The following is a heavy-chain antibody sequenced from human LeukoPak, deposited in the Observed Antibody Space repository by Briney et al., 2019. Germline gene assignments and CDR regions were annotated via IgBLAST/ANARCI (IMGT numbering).Heavy chain of an antibody. CDR1: GFTFENYA. CDR3: ARDSGGYYFDY. CDR2: ISSSSSYI. Sequence: GGSLRLSCAASGFTFENYAMHWVRQAPGKGLEWVSSISSSSSYIYYADSVKGRFTISRDNAKNSLYLQMNSLRAEDTAVYYCARDSGGYYFDYWGQGTLVTVSS. V-gene: IGHV3-21*01. J-gene: IGHJ4*02.